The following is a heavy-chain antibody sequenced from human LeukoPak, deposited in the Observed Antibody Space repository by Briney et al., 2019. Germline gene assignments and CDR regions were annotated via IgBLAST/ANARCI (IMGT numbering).Heavy chain of an antibody. CDR2: IHASRNT. CDR3: ARVPHANSNWFDR. Sequence: SETLSLTCTVSGGSISSYYWSWIRQPAGKGLQWIGRIHASRNTNYNPSLKSRVSMSVDTSKNQFSLKLSSVTAADTAVYYCARVPHANSNWFDRWGQGTLVTVSS. D-gene: IGHD4/OR15-4a*01. J-gene: IGHJ5*02. V-gene: IGHV4-4*07. CDR1: GGSISSYY.